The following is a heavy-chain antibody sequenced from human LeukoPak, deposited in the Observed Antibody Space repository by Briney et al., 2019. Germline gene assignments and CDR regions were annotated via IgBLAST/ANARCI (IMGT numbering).Heavy chain of an antibody. CDR2: ISYDGSNK. CDR1: GFTFSSYG. D-gene: IGHD2-15*01. J-gene: IGHJ4*02. V-gene: IGHV3-30*18. Sequence: GGSLRLSCAASGFTFSSYGMHWVRQAPGKGMEWAAVISYDGSNKYYADSVKGRFTISRDNSKNTLYLQMNSLRAEDTAVYYCAKVLTPHCSGGSCYDPDFDYWGQGTLVTVST. CDR3: AKVLTPHCSGGSCYDPDFDY.